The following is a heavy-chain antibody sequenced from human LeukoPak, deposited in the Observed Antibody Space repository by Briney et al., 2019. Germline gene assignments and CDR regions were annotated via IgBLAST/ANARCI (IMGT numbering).Heavy chain of an antibody. Sequence: GGSLRLSCAASGFTFSSYGMHWVRQAPGKGLEWVTFIRYDGSNKYYADSVKGRFTISRDNSKNTLYLQMNSLRAEDTAVYYCAKVSGDFWSGYYLDYWGQGTLVTVSS. CDR2: IRYDGSNK. CDR1: GFTFSSYG. J-gene: IGHJ4*02. V-gene: IGHV3-30*02. CDR3: AKVSGDFWSGYYLDY. D-gene: IGHD3-3*01.